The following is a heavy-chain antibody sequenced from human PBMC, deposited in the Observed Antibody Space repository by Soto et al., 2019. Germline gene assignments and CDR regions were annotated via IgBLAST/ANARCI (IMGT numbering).Heavy chain of an antibody. J-gene: IGHJ1*01. CDR2: ISGSGSST. CDR1: GFTFSNAW. CDR3: AKDLYSSSWGYFQH. V-gene: IGHV3-23*01. Sequence: PGGSLRLSCAASGFTFSNAWMSWVRQAPGKGLEWVSAISGSGSSTYYADSVKGRFTISRDNSKNTLYLQMNSLRAEDTAVYYCAKDLYSSSWGYFQHWGQGTLVTVSS. D-gene: IGHD6-13*01.